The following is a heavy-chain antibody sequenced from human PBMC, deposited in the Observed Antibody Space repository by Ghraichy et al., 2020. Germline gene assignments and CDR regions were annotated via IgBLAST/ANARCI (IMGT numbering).Heavy chain of an antibody. CDR2: ISAYNGIT. D-gene: IGHD2-2*01. J-gene: IGHJ4*02. Sequence: ASVKVSCKTSRYTFTSYGISWVRQAPGQGLEWMGWISAYNGITNYAQNFQGRVSMTTDTATNTAYMELRSLRSDDTAVYYCARASCSETSCYGCDYWGQGTLVTVSS. V-gene: IGHV1-18*01. CDR1: RYTFTSYG. CDR3: ARASCSETSCYGCDY.